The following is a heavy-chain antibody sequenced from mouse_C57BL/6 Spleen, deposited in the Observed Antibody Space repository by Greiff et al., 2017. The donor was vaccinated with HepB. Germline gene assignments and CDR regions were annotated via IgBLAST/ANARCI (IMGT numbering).Heavy chain of an antibody. CDR2: IDPENGDT. CDR1: GFNIKDDY. D-gene: IGHD1-1*01. J-gene: IGHJ2*01. Sequence: EVQLQQSGAELVRPGASVKLSCTASGFNIKDDYMHWVKQRPEQGLEWIGWIDPENGDTEYASKFQGKATITADTSSNTAYLQLSSLTSEDTAVYYCTTTYGSSEGYFDYWGQGTTLTVSS. CDR3: TTTYGSSEGYFDY. V-gene: IGHV14-4*01.